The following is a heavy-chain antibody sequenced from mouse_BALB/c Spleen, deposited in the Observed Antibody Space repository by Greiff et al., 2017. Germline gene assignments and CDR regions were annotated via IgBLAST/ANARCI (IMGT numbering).Heavy chain of an antibody. V-gene: IGHV8-12*01. CDR3: ARYDYSWFAY. CDR2: IYWDDDK. J-gene: IGHJ3*01. CDR1: GFSLSTSGMG. D-gene: IGHD2-4*01. Sequence: QVTLKVCGPGILQPSQTLSLTCSFSGFSLSTSGMGVSWIRQPSGKGLEWLAHIYWDDDKRYNPSLKSRLTISKDTSRNQVFLKITSVDTADTATYYCARYDYSWFAYWGQGTLVTVSA.